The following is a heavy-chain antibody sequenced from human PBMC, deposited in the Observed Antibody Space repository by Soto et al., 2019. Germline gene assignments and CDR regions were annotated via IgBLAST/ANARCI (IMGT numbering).Heavy chain of an antibody. V-gene: IGHV1-3*05. D-gene: IGHD2-21*02. CDR1: GYTFTSYA. CDR2: INAGNGNT. CDR3: ARSIVVVTALDY. J-gene: IGHJ4*02. Sequence: QVQLVQSGAEEKKPGASVKVSCKASGYTFTSYAMHWVRQAPGQRLEWMGWINAGNGNTKYSQKFQGRVTITRNTSATTAYMELSSLRSEDTAVDSGARSIVVVTALDYWGQGTLVTVSS.